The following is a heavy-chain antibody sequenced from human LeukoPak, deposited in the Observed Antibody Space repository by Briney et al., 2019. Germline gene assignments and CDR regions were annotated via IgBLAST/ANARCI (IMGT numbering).Heavy chain of an antibody. CDR2: IYTSGST. D-gene: IGHD2-15*01. CDR1: GGSISSGSYY. J-gene: IGHJ5*02. Sequence: SETLSLTCTVSGGSISSGSYYWSWIRQPAGTGLEWIGRIYTSGSTNYNPSLKSRVTISVDTSKNQFSLKLSSVTAADTAVYYCARGDMLWFDPWGQGTLVTVSS. V-gene: IGHV4-61*02. CDR3: ARGDMLWFDP.